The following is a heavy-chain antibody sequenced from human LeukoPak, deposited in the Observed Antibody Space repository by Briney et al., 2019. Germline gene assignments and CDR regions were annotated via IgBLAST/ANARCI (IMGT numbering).Heavy chain of an antibody. CDR2: ISYDGSNK. CDR3: ASEGAPGAGTRTFDY. CDR1: GFTFSSYA. J-gene: IGHJ4*02. D-gene: IGHD6-19*01. V-gene: IGHV3-30*04. Sequence: PGGSLRLSCAASGFTFSSYAMHWVRQAPGKGLEGGAVISYDGSNKYYADSVKGRFTISRDNSKNALYLQMNSLRAEDTAVYYCASEGAPGAGTRTFDYWGQGTLVTVSS.